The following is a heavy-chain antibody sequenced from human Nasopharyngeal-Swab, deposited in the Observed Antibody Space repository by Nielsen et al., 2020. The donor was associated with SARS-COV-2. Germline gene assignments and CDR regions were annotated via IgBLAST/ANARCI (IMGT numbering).Heavy chain of an antibody. V-gene: IGHV5-51*01. J-gene: IGHJ6*02. CDR3: VRPEGVATSFKYYFQYGMDV. CDR1: GYSFTSYW. D-gene: IGHD5-12*01. CDR2: IYPRDSDT. Sequence: KVSCKGSGYSFTSYWIAWVRQTPGKGLEWMGSIYPRDSDTRYSPSFQGQVTISADKSISTAYLQWSSLKASDTAMYYCVRPEGVATSFKYYFQYGMDVWGQGTMVTVPS.